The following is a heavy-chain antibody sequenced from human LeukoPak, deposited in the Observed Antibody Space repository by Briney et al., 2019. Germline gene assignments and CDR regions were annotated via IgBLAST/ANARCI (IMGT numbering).Heavy chain of an antibody. D-gene: IGHD6-19*01. CDR2: IIPIFGTA. CDR1: GGTFSSYA. CDR3: ARPGDGSGWYWVFDY. Sequence: ASVKVSCKASGGTFSSYAISWVRQAPGQGLEWMGGIIPIFGTANYAQKFQGRVTITADESTSTAYMELSSLRSEDTAVYYCARPGDGSGWYWVFDYWAREPWSPSPQ. V-gene: IGHV1-69*01. J-gene: IGHJ4*02.